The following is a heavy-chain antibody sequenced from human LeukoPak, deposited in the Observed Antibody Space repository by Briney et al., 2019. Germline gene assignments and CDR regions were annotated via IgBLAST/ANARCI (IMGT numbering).Heavy chain of an antibody. CDR1: GYTFTGYY. J-gene: IGHJ5*02. CDR2: INPNSGGT. Sequence: ASVKVSCKASGYTFTGYYMHWVRQAPGQGLEWMGWINPNSGGTNYAQKFQGWVTMTRDTSISTAYMELSRLRSDDTAVYYCARDVGGRETTWPLGYNWFDPWGQGTLVTVSS. D-gene: IGHD1-26*01. V-gene: IGHV1-2*04. CDR3: ARDVGGRETTWPLGYNWFDP.